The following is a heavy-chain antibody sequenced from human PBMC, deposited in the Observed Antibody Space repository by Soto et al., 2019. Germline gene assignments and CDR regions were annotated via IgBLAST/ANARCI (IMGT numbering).Heavy chain of an antibody. J-gene: IGHJ4*02. CDR2: IYYSGST. CDR1: GGSISSYY. Sequence: SETLSLTCPVSGGSISSYYWSWIRQPPGKGLEWIGYIYYSGSTNYNPSLKSRVTISVDTSKNQFSLKLSSVTAADTAVYYCARSRIAVAHDPFDYWGQGTLVTVSS. V-gene: IGHV4-59*01. D-gene: IGHD6-19*01. CDR3: ARSRIAVAHDPFDY.